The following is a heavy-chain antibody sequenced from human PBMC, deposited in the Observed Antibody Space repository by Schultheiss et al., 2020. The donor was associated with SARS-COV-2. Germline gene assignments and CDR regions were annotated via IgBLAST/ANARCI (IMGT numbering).Heavy chain of an antibody. CDR1: GGSFSGYY. V-gene: IGHV4-59*04. Sequence: SETLSLTCAVYGGSFSGYYWSWIRQPPGKGLEWIGYIYYSGSTYYNPSLKSRVTISVDTSKNQFSLKLSSVTASDTAVYYCADFSSSWYWGAGYWGQGTLVTVSS. J-gene: IGHJ4*02. D-gene: IGHD6-13*01. CDR3: ADFSSSWYWGAGY. CDR2: IYYSGST.